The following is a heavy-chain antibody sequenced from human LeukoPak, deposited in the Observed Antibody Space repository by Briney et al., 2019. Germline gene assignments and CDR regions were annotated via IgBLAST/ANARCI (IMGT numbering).Heavy chain of an antibody. Sequence: SETLSLTCTVSGGSISSGSYYWSWIRQPAGKGLEWIGRIYTSGSTNYNPSLKSRVTISVDTSKNQFSLKLSSVTAADTAVYYCARHTAYYYDSSGYYRDYWGQGTLVTVSS. CDR2: IYTSGST. J-gene: IGHJ4*02. D-gene: IGHD3-22*01. CDR1: GGSISSGSYY. V-gene: IGHV4-61*02. CDR3: ARHTAYYYDSSGYYRDY.